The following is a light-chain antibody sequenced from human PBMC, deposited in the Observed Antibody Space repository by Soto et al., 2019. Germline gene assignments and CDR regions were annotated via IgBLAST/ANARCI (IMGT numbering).Light chain of an antibody. CDR3: CSYAGSITYV. Sequence: QSVLTRPASVSGSPGQSITISCTGTRSDVGSDNLVSWYQQHPGKAPKFIIYEVSQRPAGVSYRFSGSKSGNTAYLTISGLQAEDEADYYCCSYAGSITYVFGTGTKVTVL. CDR2: EVS. CDR1: RSDVGSDNL. V-gene: IGLV2-23*02. J-gene: IGLJ1*01.